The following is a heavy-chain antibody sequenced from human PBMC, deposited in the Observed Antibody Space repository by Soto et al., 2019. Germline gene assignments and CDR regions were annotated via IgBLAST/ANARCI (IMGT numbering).Heavy chain of an antibody. Sequence: AGGSLRLSCAASGFTFSSYWMHWVRQAPGKGLVWVSRINSDGSSTSYAGSVKGRFTISRDNAKNTLYLQMNSLRAEDMAVYYCVRTSLVVAAATREDYWGHGTLVTVSS. J-gene: IGHJ4*01. V-gene: IGHV3-74*01. CDR1: GFTFSSYW. CDR2: INSDGSST. CDR3: VRTSLVVAAATREDY. D-gene: IGHD2-15*01.